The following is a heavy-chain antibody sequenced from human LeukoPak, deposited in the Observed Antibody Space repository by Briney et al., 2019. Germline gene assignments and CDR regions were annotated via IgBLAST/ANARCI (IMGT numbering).Heavy chain of an antibody. CDR1: GFTFSSSA. D-gene: IGHD5-18*01. J-gene: IGHJ4*02. CDR3: ARGGYKDVIDY. Sequence: GGSLRLSCAASGFTFSSSAMSWVRQAPGKGLEWVSAISNNGGYTYYADSVQDRFTISRDNSKNTLYLQMNSLRAEDTAVYYCARGGYKDVIDYWGQGTLVTVSS. CDR2: ISNNGGYT. V-gene: IGHV3-23*01.